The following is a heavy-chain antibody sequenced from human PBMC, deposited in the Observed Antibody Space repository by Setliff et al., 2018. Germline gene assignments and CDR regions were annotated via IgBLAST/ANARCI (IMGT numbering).Heavy chain of an antibody. CDR2: MNPNSGNT. D-gene: IGHD2-8*01. J-gene: IGHJ6*02. Sequence: ASVKVSCKASGYTFTSYDINWVRQATGQGLEWMGWMNPNSGNTGYAQKFQGRVTMTRNTSISTAYTELSSLRSEDTAVYYCARAMDCTNGVCYYYYGMDVWGQGTTVTVSS. CDR1: GYTFTSYD. CDR3: ARAMDCTNGVCYYYYGMDV. V-gene: IGHV1-8*02.